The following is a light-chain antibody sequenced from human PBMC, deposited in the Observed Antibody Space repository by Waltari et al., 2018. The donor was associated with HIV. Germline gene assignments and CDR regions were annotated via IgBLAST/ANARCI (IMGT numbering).Light chain of an antibody. CDR1: SSDFGGYNH. V-gene: IGLV2-14*01. Sequence: QSALTQPASVSGSPGQPITISCPGTSSDFGGYNHVSWYQQHPGKAPKRMIYEVSNRPSGVSNRFSGSKSGNTASLTISGLQAEDEADYYCSSYTSSSPYVFGTGTKVTVL. J-gene: IGLJ1*01. CDR2: EVS. CDR3: SSYTSSSPYV.